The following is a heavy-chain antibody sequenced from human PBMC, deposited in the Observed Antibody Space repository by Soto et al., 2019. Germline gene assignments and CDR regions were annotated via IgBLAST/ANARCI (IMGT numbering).Heavy chain of an antibody. CDR1: GITFTSFG. Sequence: QVHLVESGGGVVQHGRSLRLYCAASGITFTSFGIHWVRQAPGKGLEWVAVVSYDGIDENYADSVKGRFSISRDTPKNTVYLQVNSLRAEHTALYYCARHLREMATNTPDYWGQGTLVTVSS. CDR3: ARHLREMATNTPDY. D-gene: IGHD5-12*01. CDR2: VSYDGIDE. V-gene: IGHV3-30*03. J-gene: IGHJ4*02.